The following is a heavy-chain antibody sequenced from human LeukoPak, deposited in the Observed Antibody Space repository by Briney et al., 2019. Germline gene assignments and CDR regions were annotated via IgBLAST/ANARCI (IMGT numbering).Heavy chain of an antibody. J-gene: IGHJ1*01. CDR3: ARGSASGATLPEYFQQ. D-gene: IGHD1-1*01. CDR2: INWNGGST. Sequence: PGGSLRLSCAASGFTFDDYGMSWLRQAPGKGLEWASGINWNGGSTGYADSVKGRFTISRDNAKNSLSLQMNSLRAEDTALYYCARGSASGATLPEYFQQWGQGTLVTVSS. V-gene: IGHV3-20*04. CDR1: GFTFDDYG.